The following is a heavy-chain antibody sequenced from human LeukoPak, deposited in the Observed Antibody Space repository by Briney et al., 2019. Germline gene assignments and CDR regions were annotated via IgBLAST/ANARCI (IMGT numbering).Heavy chain of an antibody. CDR2: IRYDGSNK. CDR3: AKKGSVYFDY. J-gene: IGHJ4*02. CDR1: GFTFSSYG. V-gene: IGHV3-30*02. Sequence: GGSPRLSCAASGFTFSSYGMHWVRQAPGKGLEWVAFIRYDGSNKYYADSVKGRFTISRDNSKNTLYLQMNSLRAEDTAVYYCAKKGSVYFDYWGQGTLVTVSS.